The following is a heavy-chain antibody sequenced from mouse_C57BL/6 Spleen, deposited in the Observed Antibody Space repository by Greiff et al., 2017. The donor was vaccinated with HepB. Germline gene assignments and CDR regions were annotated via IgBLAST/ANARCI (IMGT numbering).Heavy chain of an antibody. CDR2: IYPSDSET. CDR1: GYTFTSYW. J-gene: IGHJ2*01. CDR3: ATTVVALDY. D-gene: IGHD1-1*01. V-gene: IGHV1-61*01. Sequence: QVQLQQPGAELVRPGSSVKLSCKASGYTFTSYWMDWVKQRPGQGLEWIGNIYPSDSETHYNQKFKDKATLTVDKSSSTAYMQLSSLTSEASAVYYCATTVVALDYWGQGTPLTVSS.